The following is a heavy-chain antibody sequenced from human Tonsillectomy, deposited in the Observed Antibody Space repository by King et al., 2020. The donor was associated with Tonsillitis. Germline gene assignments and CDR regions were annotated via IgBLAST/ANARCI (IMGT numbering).Heavy chain of an antibody. J-gene: IGHJ3*02. CDR2: ISYDGSNK. V-gene: IGHV3-30*18. CDR3: AKDYGGNRYAFDI. Sequence: QVQLVESGGGEVQPGRSVRLSCAASGFIFSSYGMHWVRQAPGKGLEWVAVISYDGSNKYYGESVKGRFTNSRDNSKNTLYLQMNSLRAEDTAVYYCAKDYGGNRYAFDIWGQGTMVTVSS. CDR1: GFIFSSYG. D-gene: IGHD4-23*01.